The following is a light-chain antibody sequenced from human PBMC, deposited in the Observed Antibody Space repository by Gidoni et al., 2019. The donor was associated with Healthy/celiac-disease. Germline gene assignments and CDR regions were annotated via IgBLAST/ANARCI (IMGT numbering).Light chain of an antibody. CDR2: WAS. V-gene: IGKV4-1*01. CDR1: QSVLYSSNNKNY. J-gene: IGKJ4*01. CDR3: QQYYSTPGT. Sequence: GSLGERATINCKSSQSVLYSSNNKNYLAWYQQKPGQPPKLLIYWASTRESGVPDRFSGSGSGTDFTLTISSLQAEDVAVYYCQQYYSTPGTFGGGTKVEIK.